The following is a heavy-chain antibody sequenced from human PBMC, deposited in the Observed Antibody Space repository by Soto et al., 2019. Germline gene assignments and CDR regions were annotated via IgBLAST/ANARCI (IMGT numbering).Heavy chain of an antibody. V-gene: IGHV1-46*01. CDR3: AKTGLNDAFDI. Sequence: ASVQVSCKASAYTFSSYRIRLLRQALGQGLGWMGIINPSGGSTSYAQKFQGRVTMTRDTSTSTVYMELSSLRSDDTAVYYCAKTGLNDAFDIWGQGTMVTVSS. D-gene: IGHD3-10*01. CDR2: INPSGGST. J-gene: IGHJ3*02. CDR1: AYTFSSYR.